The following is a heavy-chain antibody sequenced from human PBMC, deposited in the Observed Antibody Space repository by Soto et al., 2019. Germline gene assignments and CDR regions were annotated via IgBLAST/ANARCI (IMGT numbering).Heavy chain of an antibody. CDR3: ASNYYDSSGYLRDYYYYGMDV. Sequence: CKGSGYSFTSYWISWVRQMPGKGLEWMGRIDPSDSYTNYSPSFQGHVTISADKSISTAYLQWSSLKASDTAMYYCASNYYDSSGYLRDYYYYGMDVWGQGTTVTVSS. CDR2: IDPSDSYT. CDR1: GYSFTSYW. J-gene: IGHJ6*02. D-gene: IGHD3-22*01. V-gene: IGHV5-10-1*01.